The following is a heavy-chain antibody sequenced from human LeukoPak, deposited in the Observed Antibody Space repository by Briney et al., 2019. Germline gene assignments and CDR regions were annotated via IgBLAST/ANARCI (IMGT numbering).Heavy chain of an antibody. D-gene: IGHD1-1*01. CDR1: GYTFTSYD. CDR3: ARDFPGNDPFFDY. CDR2: MNPNSGNT. Sequence: ASVKVSCKASGYTFTSYDINWVRQATGQGLEWMGWMNPNSGNTGYAQKFQGRVTITRDTSASTAYMELSSLRSEDTAVYYCARDFPGNDPFFDYWGQGTLVTVSS. J-gene: IGHJ4*02. V-gene: IGHV1-8*01.